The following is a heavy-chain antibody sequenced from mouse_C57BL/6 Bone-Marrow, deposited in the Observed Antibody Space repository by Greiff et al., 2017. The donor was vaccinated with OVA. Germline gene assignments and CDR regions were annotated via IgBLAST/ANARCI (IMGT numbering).Heavy chain of an antibody. D-gene: IGHD2-3*01. CDR3: THLLYDGYYEGAY. CDR2: IDPENGDT. V-gene: IGHV14-4*01. J-gene: IGHJ3*01. Sequence: EVQLQQSGAELVRPGASVKLSCTASGFNIKDDYMHWVKQRPEQGLEWIGWIDPENGDTEYASKFQGKATITADTSSNTAYLQLSSLTSEDTAVYYCTHLLYDGYYEGAYWGQGTLVTVSA. CDR1: GFNIKDDY.